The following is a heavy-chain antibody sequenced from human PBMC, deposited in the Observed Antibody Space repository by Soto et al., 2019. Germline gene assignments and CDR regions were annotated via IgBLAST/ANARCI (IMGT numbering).Heavy chain of an antibody. J-gene: IGHJ6*02. CDR2: ISGSGGST. Sequence: EVQLLESGGGLVQPGGSLRLSCAASGFTFSSYAMSWVRQAPGKGLEWVSAISGSGGSTYYEDSVKGRFTISRDNSKNTLYLQMNSLRAEDTAVYYCAKGTAAAGNYYYYGMDVWGQGTTVTVSS. CDR3: AKGTAAAGNYYYYGMDV. D-gene: IGHD6-13*01. CDR1: GFTFSSYA. V-gene: IGHV3-23*01.